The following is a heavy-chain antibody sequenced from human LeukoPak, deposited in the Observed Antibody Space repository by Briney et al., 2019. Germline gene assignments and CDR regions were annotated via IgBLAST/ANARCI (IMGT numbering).Heavy chain of an antibody. J-gene: IGHJ4*02. CDR2: IYYSGST. Sequence: SETLSLTCTVSGGSISSYYWSWIRQPPGKGLEWIGYIYYSGSTNYNPSLTSRVTLSVDTSQNQFSPKLSSVSAADTGVYYCAGSGSIGYYYPPYFDYWGQGTLVTVSS. V-gene: IGHV4-59*01. CDR1: GGSISSYY. D-gene: IGHD3-22*01. CDR3: AGSGSIGYYYPPYFDY.